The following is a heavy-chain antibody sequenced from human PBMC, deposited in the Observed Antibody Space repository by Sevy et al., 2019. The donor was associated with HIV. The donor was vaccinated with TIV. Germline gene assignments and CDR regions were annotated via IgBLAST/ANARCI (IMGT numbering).Heavy chain of an antibody. CDR1: GFSFSIYW. J-gene: IGHJ5*01. CDR2: TKEDGSER. D-gene: IGHD3-22*01. Sequence: GGSLRLSCAASGFSFSIYWMSWVRQAPGKGLEWVASTKEDGSERKYVDSVKGRFIISRDNAKNALYLQMNSLRAEDTAVYYCVRDFAKDDSGYSDWFDSWGQGTLVTVSS. CDR3: VRDFAKDDSGYSDWFDS. V-gene: IGHV3-7*01.